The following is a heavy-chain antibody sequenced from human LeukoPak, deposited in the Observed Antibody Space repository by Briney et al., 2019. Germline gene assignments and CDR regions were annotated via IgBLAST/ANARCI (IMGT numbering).Heavy chain of an antibody. J-gene: IGHJ4*02. CDR1: GFTFSTFA. CDR2: ISSSGSTI. CDR3: ARTTMVRGALFDY. Sequence: PGGSLRLSCAASGFTFSTFAMSWIRQAPGKGLEWVSYISSSGSTIYYADSVKGRFTISRDNAKNSLYLQMNSLRAEGTAVYYCARTTMVRGALFDYWGQGTLVTVSS. D-gene: IGHD3-10*01. V-gene: IGHV3-11*01.